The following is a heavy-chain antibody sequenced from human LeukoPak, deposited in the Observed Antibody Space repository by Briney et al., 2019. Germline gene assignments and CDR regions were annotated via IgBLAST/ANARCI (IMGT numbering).Heavy chain of an antibody. CDR1: GFAFSTYA. J-gene: IGHJ4*02. Sequence: PGGSLRLSCAASGFAFSTYAMQWVRQAPEKGLEYVSGISGNGDTIYYADSVKGRFTMSRDNSRNTLYLQMGGLRPEDTAVYYCARDGKATNNYWGQGTLVAVSS. D-gene: IGHD5-24*01. CDR3: ARDGKATNNY. V-gene: IGHV3-64*02. CDR2: ISGNGDTI.